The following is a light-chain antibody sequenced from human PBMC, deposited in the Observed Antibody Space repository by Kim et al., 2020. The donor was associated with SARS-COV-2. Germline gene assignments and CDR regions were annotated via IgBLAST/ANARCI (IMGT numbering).Light chain of an antibody. V-gene: IGKV1-27*01. CDR3: QKYNGAPWT. J-gene: IGKJ1*01. CDR2: DAS. CDR1: QGISSN. Sequence: ASVGNRVTITCRAIQGISSNVAWYQQRPGDVPKLLIYDASALLSGVPSRFSGSGSGTDFTLTISGLQPEDVATYYCQKYNGAPWTFGQRSKVDI.